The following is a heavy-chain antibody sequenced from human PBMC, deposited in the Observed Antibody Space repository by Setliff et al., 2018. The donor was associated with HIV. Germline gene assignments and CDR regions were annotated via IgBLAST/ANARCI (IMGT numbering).Heavy chain of an antibody. V-gene: IGHV3-33*01. D-gene: IGHD2-21*01. CDR3: ARRGEGDAFDI. J-gene: IGHJ3*02. CDR1: GFTFSSFG. Sequence: GGSLRLSCAASGFTFSSFGMHWVRQAPGKGLEWVAVIWFDGGLKYYVDSVKGRFTISRDNSKNTLYLQLNSLRIEDTAVYHCARRGEGDAFDIWGRGTMVTVSS. CDR2: IWFDGGLK.